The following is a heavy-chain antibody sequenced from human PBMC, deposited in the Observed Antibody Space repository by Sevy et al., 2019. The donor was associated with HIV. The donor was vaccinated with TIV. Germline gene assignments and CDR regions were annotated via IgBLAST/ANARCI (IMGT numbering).Heavy chain of an antibody. D-gene: IGHD3-22*01. CDR2: ISSSSSYI. J-gene: IGHJ4*02. CDR1: GFTFGSYS. Sequence: GGSLRLSCAASGFTFGSYSMNWVRQAPGKGLEWVSSISSSSSYIYYADSVKGRFTISRDNAKNSLYLQMNSLRAEDTAVYYCARVPYYYDSKFDYWGQGTLVTVSS. CDR3: ARVPYYYDSKFDY. V-gene: IGHV3-21*01.